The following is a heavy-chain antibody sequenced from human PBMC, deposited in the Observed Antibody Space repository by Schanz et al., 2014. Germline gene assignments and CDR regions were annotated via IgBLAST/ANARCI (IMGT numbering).Heavy chain of an antibody. CDR2: ISGGGGTT. V-gene: IGHV3-23*04. J-gene: IGHJ6*02. CDR3: AKDGPGGSGSYSADGGMDV. CDR1: GFNFSDYA. D-gene: IGHD3-10*01. Sequence: EAHLVESGGGLVPPGGSLRLSCAASGFNFSDYAMCWVRQAPGKGLEWVSAISGGGGTTYYTDSVKGRFTISRDNSKSTLYLQMNSLRAEDTAVYYCAKDGPGGSGSYSADGGMDVWGQGTTVTVSS.